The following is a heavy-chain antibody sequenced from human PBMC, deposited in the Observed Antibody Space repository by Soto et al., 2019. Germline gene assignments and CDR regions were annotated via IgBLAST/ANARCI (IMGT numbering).Heavy chain of an antibody. CDR2: IYYSGST. V-gene: IGHV4-31*03. J-gene: IGHJ5*02. CDR3: ASAPALGWFDP. Sequence: QVQLQESGPGLVKPSQTLSLTCTVSGGSISSGGYYWSWIRQHPGKGLEWIGYIYYSGSTYYNPSIKXXVTISVDTSKNHFSLKLSSVTAADTAVYYCASAPALGWFDPWGQGTLVTVSS. CDR1: GGSISSGGYY.